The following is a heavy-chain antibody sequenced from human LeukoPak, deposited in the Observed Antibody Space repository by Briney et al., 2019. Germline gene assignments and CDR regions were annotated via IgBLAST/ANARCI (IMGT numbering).Heavy chain of an antibody. CDR3: ARDLDYYGSGNDY. CDR1: GLTFSRYS. D-gene: IGHD3-10*01. J-gene: IGHJ4*02. Sequence: GGSLRLSCAASGLTFSRYSMNWVRQAPGKGLEWVSYISNRISTIYYADSVKGRFTISRDNAKNSLYLQMNSLRDEDTAVYYCARDLDYYGSGNDYWGQGTLVTVSS. CDR2: ISNRISTI. V-gene: IGHV3-48*02.